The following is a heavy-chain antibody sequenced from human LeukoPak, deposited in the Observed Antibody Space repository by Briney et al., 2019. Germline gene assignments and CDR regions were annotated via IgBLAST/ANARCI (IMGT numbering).Heavy chain of an antibody. CDR1: GYTFSSYG. CDR2: VSGLNGNT. Sequence: ASVRVSCKTSGYTFSSYGLSWVRQAPGHGLEWMGWVSGLNGNTDYAEKFQGRVTMTADTSTNTAYMELRSLGSDDTAVYYCARVFTVTTYYFDYWGQGTLVTVSS. J-gene: IGHJ4*02. V-gene: IGHV1-18*04. CDR3: ARVFTVTTYYFDY. D-gene: IGHD4-11*01.